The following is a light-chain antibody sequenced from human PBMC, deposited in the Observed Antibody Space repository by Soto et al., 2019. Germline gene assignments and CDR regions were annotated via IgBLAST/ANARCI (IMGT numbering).Light chain of an antibody. V-gene: IGKV1-13*02. J-gene: IGKJ4*01. CDR1: QGITSA. CDR3: HQFDSLPFT. Sequence: AIQLTQSPSSLSASVGARVTITCRATQGITSAFAWYQQTPGKPPKLLVYDVSTLENGVPSRFSGGGSGTDFTLTISNLLPEDFATYYCHQFDSLPFTFGGGTRVEI. CDR2: DVS.